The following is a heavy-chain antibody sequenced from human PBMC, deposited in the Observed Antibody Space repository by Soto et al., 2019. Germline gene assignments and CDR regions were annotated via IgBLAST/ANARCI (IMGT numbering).Heavy chain of an antibody. CDR1: GASFSDANYY. V-gene: IGHV4-39*02. J-gene: IGHJ4*02. D-gene: IGHD2-21*01. CDR3: ERRSHIVVAPT. CDR2: FYYDGRT. Sequence: SETLSLTCIVSGASFSDANYYWVWIRQPPGEGLEWIGSFYYDGRTYYNASLKSRVTISVDTSKNHFSLMLTSVTAADTAVYYCERRSHIVVAPTWGQGTLVTVSS.